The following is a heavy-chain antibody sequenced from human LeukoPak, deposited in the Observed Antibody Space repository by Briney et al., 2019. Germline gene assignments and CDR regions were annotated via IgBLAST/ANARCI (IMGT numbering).Heavy chain of an antibody. CDR3: ARECARRGGGSCY. CDR2: MNPNSGNT. V-gene: IGHV1-8*01. CDR1: GYTFTSYD. D-gene: IGHD2-15*01. J-gene: IGHJ4*02. Sequence: GASVKVSRKGSGYTFTSYDINWVRQAPGQGLEWMGWMNPNSGNTGYAQKFQGRVTMTRNTSISTAYMELSSLRSEDTAVYYCARECARRGGGSCYSGQGTLVTVSS.